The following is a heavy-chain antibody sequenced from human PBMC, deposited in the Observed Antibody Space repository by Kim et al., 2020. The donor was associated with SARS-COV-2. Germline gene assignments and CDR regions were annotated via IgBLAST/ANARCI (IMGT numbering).Heavy chain of an antibody. Sequence: GGSLRLSCAASGFTFDDYAMHWVRQAPGKGLEWVSLISWDGGSTYYADSVKGRFTISRDNSKNSLYLQMNSLRAEDTALYYCAKDKTYGSGSYYFDYWGQGTLVTVSS. CDR1: GFTFDDYA. V-gene: IGHV3-43D*03. D-gene: IGHD3-10*01. CDR3: AKDKTYGSGSYYFDY. CDR2: ISWDGGST. J-gene: IGHJ4*02.